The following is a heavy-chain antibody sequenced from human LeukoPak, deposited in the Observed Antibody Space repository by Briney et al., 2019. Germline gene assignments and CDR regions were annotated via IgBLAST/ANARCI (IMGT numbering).Heavy chain of an antibody. CDR3: ARPQADSSGYYYHY. D-gene: IGHD3-22*01. CDR1: GYTFTGYY. V-gene: IGHV1-2*02. J-gene: IGHJ4*02. CDR2: INPNSGGT. Sequence: ASVKVSRKASGYTFTGYYMHWVRQAPGQGLEWMGWINPNSGGTSYAQKFQGRVTMTRDTSISTAYMELSRLRSDDTAVYYCARPQADSSGYYYHYWGQGTLVTVSS.